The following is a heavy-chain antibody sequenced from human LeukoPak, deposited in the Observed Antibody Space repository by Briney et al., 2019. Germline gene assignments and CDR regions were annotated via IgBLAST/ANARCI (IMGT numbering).Heavy chain of an antibody. V-gene: IGHV3-21*01. CDR3: ARDLYSSGWYSCFDY. Sequence: PGGSLRLSCAASGFTFSSYSMNWVRQAPGKGLEWVSSISSGSGYIYYADSVKGRFTISRDNAKNSLYLQMNSLRAEDTAVYYCARDLYSSGWYSCFDYWGQGTLVTVSS. J-gene: IGHJ4*02. CDR1: GFTFSSYS. CDR2: ISSGSGYI. D-gene: IGHD6-19*01.